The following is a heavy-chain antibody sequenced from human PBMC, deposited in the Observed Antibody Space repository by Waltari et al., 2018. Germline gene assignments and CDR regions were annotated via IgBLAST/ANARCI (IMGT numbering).Heavy chain of an antibody. Sequence: VRLDQWGTELVEPWETLSLTCAVYEGSFSAFFWSWVRQAPGKGLEWIGEINHGVKTDYNPSLKSRLFMSVDPSKNQFSLMLSSVTAADTAVYYCVRSHCMGDSCCRYFDSCGQGTLVTVSS. CDR1: EGSFSAFF. CDR3: VRSHCMGDSCCRYFDS. J-gene: IGHJ4*02. V-gene: IGHV4-34*01. D-gene: IGHD2-2*01. CDR2: INHGVKT.